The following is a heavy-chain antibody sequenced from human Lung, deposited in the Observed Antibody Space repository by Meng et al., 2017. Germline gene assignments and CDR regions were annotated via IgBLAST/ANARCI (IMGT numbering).Heavy chain of an antibody. D-gene: IGHD6-19*01. Sequence: QDSVPGLGKPSGHVSLPCAVSGVYNSSRNRWRWVRQHPGKGLEWIGEIYHSGSTNYNPSLKSRVTISVDKSKNQFSLKLSSVTAADTAVYYCARRGLWLDPQNFDYWGQGTLVTVSS. CDR1: GVYNSSRNR. J-gene: IGHJ4*02. CDR2: IYHSGST. V-gene: IGHV4-4*02. CDR3: ARRGLWLDPQNFDY.